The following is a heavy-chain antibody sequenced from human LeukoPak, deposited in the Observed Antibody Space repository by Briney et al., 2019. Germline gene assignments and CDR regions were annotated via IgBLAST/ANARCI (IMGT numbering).Heavy chain of an antibody. D-gene: IGHD3-22*01. Sequence: GGSLRLSCAASGFTFSSYGMSWVRQAPGKGLEWVSYISRSSSTIYYADSVKGRFTISRDNAKNSLYLQMNSLRAEDTAVYYCARRVIVVGLDYWGQGTPVTVSS. CDR2: ISRSSSTI. CDR1: GFTFSSYG. J-gene: IGHJ4*02. V-gene: IGHV3-48*04. CDR3: ARRVIVVGLDY.